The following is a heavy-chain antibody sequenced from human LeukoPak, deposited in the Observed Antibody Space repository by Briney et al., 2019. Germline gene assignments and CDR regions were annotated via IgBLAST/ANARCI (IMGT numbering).Heavy chain of an antibody. Sequence: PSETLSLTCTVSGGSISSRGYYWGWIRQPPGKGLEWIGSIYYSGSTYYNPSLKSRVTISVDTSKNQFSLKLSSVTAADTAAYYCARDPELDAFDIWGQGTMVTVSS. J-gene: IGHJ3*02. D-gene: IGHD1-7*01. CDR1: GGSISSRGYY. CDR3: ARDPELDAFDI. V-gene: IGHV4-39*01. CDR2: IYYSGST.